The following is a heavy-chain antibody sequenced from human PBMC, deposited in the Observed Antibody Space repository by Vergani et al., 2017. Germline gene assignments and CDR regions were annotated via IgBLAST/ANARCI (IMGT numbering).Heavy chain of an antibody. V-gene: IGHV3-43*01. CDR2: FSWDGGIT. CDR1: CFPFYDYT. Sequence: EVQLVESGGVVVQPGGSLILSFSASCFPFYDYTLHLVRQAPGKGLEWDSLFSWDGGITYYPDSGKGRFTISRDNSKNSLYLQMNSLITEDTALYYCAKDMERYCGGDCYGPFDYWGEGTLVTVSS. CDR3: AKDMERYCGGDCYGPFDY. D-gene: IGHD2-21*02. J-gene: IGHJ4*02.